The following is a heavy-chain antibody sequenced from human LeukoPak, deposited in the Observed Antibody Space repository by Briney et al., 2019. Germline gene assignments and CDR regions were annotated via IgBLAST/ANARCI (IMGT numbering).Heavy chain of an antibody. CDR2: IYPGDSDT. CDR3: ARHDGRSGLYYYYGMDV. D-gene: IGHD2-15*01. Sequence: GESLKISCKGSGYSFTSYWIGWVRQMPGEGLVWMGIIYPGDSDTRYSPSFQGQVTISADKSISTAYLQWSSLKASDTAMYYCARHDGRSGLYYYYGMDVWGQGTTVTVSS. CDR1: GYSFTSYW. V-gene: IGHV5-51*01. J-gene: IGHJ6*02.